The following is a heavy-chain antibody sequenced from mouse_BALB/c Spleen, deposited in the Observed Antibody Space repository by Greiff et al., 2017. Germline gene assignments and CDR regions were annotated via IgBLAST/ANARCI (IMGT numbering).Heavy chain of an antibody. CDR2: IRNKANGYTT. CDR1: GFTFTDYY. CDR3: ARDNYDGYYAMDY. Sequence: EVMLVESGGGLVQPGGSLRLSCATSGFTFTDYYMSWVRQPPGKALEWLSFIRNKANGYTTEYSASVKGRFTISRDNSQSILYLQMNTLRAEDSATYYCARDNYDGYYAMDYWGQGTSVTVSS. J-gene: IGHJ4*01. D-gene: IGHD2-3*01. V-gene: IGHV7-3*02.